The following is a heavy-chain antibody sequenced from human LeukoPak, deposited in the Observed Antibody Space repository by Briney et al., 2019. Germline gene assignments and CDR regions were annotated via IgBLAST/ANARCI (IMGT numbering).Heavy chain of an antibody. CDR1: GFTFSSYS. CDR3: ARDLGSGWYGGDY. D-gene: IGHD6-19*01. Sequence: GGSLRLSCAASGFTFSSYSTDWVCQAPGKGLEWVSSISSSSSYIYYADSVKGRFTISRDNAKNSLYLQMNSLRAEDTAVYYCARDLGSGWYGGDYWGQGTLVTVSS. J-gene: IGHJ4*02. CDR2: ISSSSSYI. V-gene: IGHV3-21*01.